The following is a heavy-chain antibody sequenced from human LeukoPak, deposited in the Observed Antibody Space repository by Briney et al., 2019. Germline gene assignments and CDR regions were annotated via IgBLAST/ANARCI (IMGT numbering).Heavy chain of an antibody. D-gene: IGHD2-15*01. Sequence: GGSLRLSCAASGFTFSSYSMNWVRQAPGTGLEWVSSISSSSSYIYYADSVKGRFTISRDNAKNSLYLQMNSLRAEDTAVYYCARDARSFGVVVIASTATPFDWFDPCGQGTLVTVSS. V-gene: IGHV3-21*01. CDR1: GFTFSSYS. CDR2: ISSSSSYI. J-gene: IGHJ5*02. CDR3: ARDARSFGVVVIASTATPFDWFDP.